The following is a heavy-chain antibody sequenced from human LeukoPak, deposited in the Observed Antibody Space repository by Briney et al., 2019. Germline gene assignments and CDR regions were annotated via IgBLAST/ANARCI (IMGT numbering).Heavy chain of an antibody. CDR1: GGLFSGYY. V-gene: IGHV4-34*01. D-gene: IGHD3-3*02. CDR3: ARGDPGISTLPSYYGMDV. Sequence: PSQTLSLTCAVYGGLFSGYYWSWIRQPPRKGLEWIGEINHSGSTNYNPSLKSRVTISVDKSKNQFSLKLSSVTAADTAVYYCARGDPGISTLPSYYGMDVWGQGTTVTASS. CDR2: INHSGST. J-gene: IGHJ6*02.